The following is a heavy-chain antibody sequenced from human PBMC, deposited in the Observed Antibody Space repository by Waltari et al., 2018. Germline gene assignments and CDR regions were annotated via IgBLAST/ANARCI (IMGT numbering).Heavy chain of an antibody. CDR1: GFTFSSYA. J-gene: IGHJ4*02. D-gene: IGHD5-18*01. CDR2: ISYDGSNK. V-gene: IGHV3-30*01. CDR3: ARGSGMRLWLGY. Sequence: QVQLVESGGGVVQPGRSLRLSCAASGFTFSSYAMHWVRQAPGKGLEWVAVISYDGSNKYYADSVKGRFTISRDKSKNTLYLQMNSLRAEDTAVYYCARGSGMRLWLGYWGQGTLVTVSS.